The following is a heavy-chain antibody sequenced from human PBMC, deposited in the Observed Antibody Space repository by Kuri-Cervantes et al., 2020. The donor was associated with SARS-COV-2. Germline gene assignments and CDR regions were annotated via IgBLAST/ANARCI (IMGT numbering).Heavy chain of an antibody. CDR1: GGSISSGSYY. CDR2: IYTSGST. V-gene: IGHV4-61*02. Sequence: SETLSLTCTVSGGSISSGSYYWSWIRQPAGKGLEWIGRIYTSGSTNYNPSLKSRVTISVDTSKNQFSLKLSSVTAADTAVYYCARPGVDILTGYYEYYYYGMDVWGQGTTVTVSS. J-gene: IGHJ6*02. D-gene: IGHD3-9*01. CDR3: ARPGVDILTGYYEYYYYGMDV.